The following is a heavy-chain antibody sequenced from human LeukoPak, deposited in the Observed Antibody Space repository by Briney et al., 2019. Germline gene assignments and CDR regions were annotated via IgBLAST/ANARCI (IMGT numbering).Heavy chain of an antibody. CDR1: GFTFSDYY. D-gene: IGHD2-2*01. CDR3: ARAVRFCSSISCYDNYFDY. V-gene: IGHV3-11*01. Sequence: PGGSLRLSCAASGFTFSDYYMSWIRQAPGKGLEWVSYISSSGSTIYYADSVKGRFTISRDNAKNSLYLQMNSLRAEDTAVYYCARAVRFCSSISCYDNYFDYWGQGTLVTVSS. J-gene: IGHJ4*02. CDR2: ISSSGSTI.